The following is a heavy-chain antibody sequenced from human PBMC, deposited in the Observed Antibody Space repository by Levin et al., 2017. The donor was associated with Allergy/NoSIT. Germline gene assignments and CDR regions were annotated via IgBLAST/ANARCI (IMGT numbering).Heavy chain of an antibody. CDR3: GRRGDFSNYMYYLDY. V-gene: IGHV5-51*01. Sequence: KDGESLKISCKGSGYSFSTYWIGWVRQMPGKGLEWMGIIYPGDSDPIYSPSFQGQVIISVDKSINTAYLQWNSLKASDTAMYYCGRRGDFSNYMYYLDYWGQGTLVTVS. CDR2: IYPGDSDP. J-gene: IGHJ4*02. CDR1: GYSFSTYW. D-gene: IGHD4-11*01.